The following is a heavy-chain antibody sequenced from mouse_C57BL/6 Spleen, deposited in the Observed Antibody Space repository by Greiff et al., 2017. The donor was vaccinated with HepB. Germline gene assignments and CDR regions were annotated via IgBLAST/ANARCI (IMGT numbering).Heavy chain of an antibody. CDR3: ARPGDYDDWFAY. CDR2: ISSGGSYT. Sequence: EVQRVESGGDLVKPGGSLKLSCAASGFTFSSYGMSWVRQTPDKRLEWVATISSGGSYTYYPDSVKGRFTISRDNAKNTLYLQMSSLKSEDTAMYYCARPGDYDDWFAYWGQGTLVTVSA. CDR1: GFTFSSYG. V-gene: IGHV5-6*01. D-gene: IGHD2-4*01. J-gene: IGHJ3*01.